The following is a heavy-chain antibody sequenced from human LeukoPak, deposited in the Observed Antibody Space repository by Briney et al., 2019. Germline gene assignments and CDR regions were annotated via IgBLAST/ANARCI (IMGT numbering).Heavy chain of an antibody. D-gene: IGHD6-13*01. Sequence: PGGSLRLSCAASGFTFSSYSMSWVRQAPGKGLEWVSYISSSSSTIYYADSVKGRFTISRDNAKNSLYLQMNSLRDEDTAVYYCARERWQQLEYYYYGMDVWGQGTTVTVSS. J-gene: IGHJ6*02. CDR2: ISSSSSTI. CDR1: GFTFSSYS. V-gene: IGHV3-48*02. CDR3: ARERWQQLEYYYYGMDV.